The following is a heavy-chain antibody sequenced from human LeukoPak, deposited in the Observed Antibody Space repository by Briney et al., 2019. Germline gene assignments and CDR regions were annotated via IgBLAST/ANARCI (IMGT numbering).Heavy chain of an antibody. J-gene: IGHJ4*02. D-gene: IGHD3-22*01. CDR2: IYGGGST. CDR1: GFTVSSNY. CDR3: ARDRRGDSSGYLCYFDY. Sequence: GGSLRLSCAVSGFTVSSNYMSWVRQAPGKGLEWVSVIYGGGSTYYADSVKGRFTISRDNSKNTLYLQMNSLRAEDTAVYYCARDRRGDSSGYLCYFDYWGQGTLVTVSS. V-gene: IGHV3-53*01.